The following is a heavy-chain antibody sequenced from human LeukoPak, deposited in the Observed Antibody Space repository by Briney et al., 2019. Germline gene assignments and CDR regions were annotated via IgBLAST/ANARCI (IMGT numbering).Heavy chain of an antibody. Sequence: GGFLRLSCAASGFTSSSYAMSWVRQAPGKGLEWVSAISGSGGSIYYADSVKGRFTISRDNSKNTLYLQMNSLRAEDTAVYYCAKDPQITFGGVPWGQGTLVTVSS. D-gene: IGHD3-16*01. CDR3: AKDPQITFGGVP. V-gene: IGHV3-23*01. CDR2: ISGSGGSI. CDR1: GFTSSSYA. J-gene: IGHJ5*02.